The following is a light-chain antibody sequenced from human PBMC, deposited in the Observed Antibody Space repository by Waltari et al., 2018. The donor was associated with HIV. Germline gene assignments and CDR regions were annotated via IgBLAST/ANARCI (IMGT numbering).Light chain of an antibody. CDR3: AAWDDNLRGV. Sequence: QSVLTQPPSASGTPGQRVTISCSGDSSISGRNFVNWYQQLPGTAPKLLIYRSYQRPSGGPDRFSVSKSGSSASLAISGLRSEDEAVYYCAAWDDNLRGVFGGGTKLTVL. CDR1: SSISGRNF. V-gene: IGLV1-47*01. CDR2: RSY. J-gene: IGLJ2*01.